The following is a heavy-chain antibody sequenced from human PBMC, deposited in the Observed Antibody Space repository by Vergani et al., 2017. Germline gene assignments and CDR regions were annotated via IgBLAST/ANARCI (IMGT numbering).Heavy chain of an antibody. J-gene: IGHJ3*02. V-gene: IGHV3-7*03. CDR1: GFTFSSYW. CDR2: IKQDGSEK. CDR3: AREGTYYDFWSGYAFDI. D-gene: IGHD3-3*01. Sequence: EVQLVESGGGLVQPGGSLRLSCAASGFTFSSYWMSWVRQAPGKGLEWVANIKQDGSEKYYVDSVKGRFTISRDNAKNSLYLQMNSLRAEDTAVYYCAREGTYYDFWSGYAFDIWGQGTMVTVSS.